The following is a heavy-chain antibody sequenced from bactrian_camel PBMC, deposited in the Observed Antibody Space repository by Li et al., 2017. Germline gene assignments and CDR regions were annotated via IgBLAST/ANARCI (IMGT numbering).Heavy chain of an antibody. J-gene: IGHJ6*01. D-gene: IGHD1*01. CDR1: GNTYDTSY. CDR2: LKTSTGTT. Sequence: HVQLVESGGGSVEAGGSLRLSCVVSGNTYDTSYMGWFRQKGPGKEREGIAGLKTSTGTTYYDDSVDGRFTISHDNAKNTLYLQMNSLKPEDTAIYYCAANPTAWFTCTVGRERGDFRYWGQGTQVTVS. CDR3: AANPTAWFTCTVGRERGDFRY. V-gene: IGHV3-3*01.